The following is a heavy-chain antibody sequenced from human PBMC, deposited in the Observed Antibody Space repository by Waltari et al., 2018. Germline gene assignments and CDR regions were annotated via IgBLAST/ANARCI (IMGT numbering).Heavy chain of an antibody. CDR1: GFTFSSYS. CDR2: IRSSSSYI. Sequence: EVQLVESGGGLVKPGGSLRLSCAASGFTFSSYSMNWVRQAPGKGLEWVASIRSSSSYIDYADSVKGRFTISRDNAKNSLYLQMNSLRAEDTAVYYCAVEAYYYYGMDVWGQGTTVTVSS. CDR3: AVEAYYYYGMDV. V-gene: IGHV3-21*01. J-gene: IGHJ6*02.